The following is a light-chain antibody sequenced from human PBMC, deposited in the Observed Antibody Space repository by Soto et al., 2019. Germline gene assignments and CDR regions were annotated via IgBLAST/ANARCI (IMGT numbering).Light chain of an antibody. CDR2: LNSDGSH. J-gene: IGLJ2*01. V-gene: IGLV4-69*01. CDR1: SGHSSYA. CDR3: QTWGTGIRV. Sequence: QSVLTQSPSASASLGASVKLTCTLSSGHSSYAIAWHQQQPEKGPRYLMKLNSDGSHSKGDGIPDRFSGSSSGAERYLTISSLQSEGEADYYCQTWGTGIRVFGGGTNVTVL.